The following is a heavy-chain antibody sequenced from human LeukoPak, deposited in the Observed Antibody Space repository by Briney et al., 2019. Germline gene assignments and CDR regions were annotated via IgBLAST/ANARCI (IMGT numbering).Heavy chain of an antibody. CDR2: IYYSGST. D-gene: IGHD1-14*01. CDR1: GGSISSGDYY. CDR3: ARAPETPEYSYYGMDV. J-gene: IGHJ6*02. V-gene: IGHV4-61*08. Sequence: SQTLSLTCTVSGGSISSGDYYWSWIRQRPGKGLEWIGYIYYSGSTNYNPSLKSRVTISVDTSKNQFSLKLSSVTAADTAVYYCARAPETPEYSYYGMDVWGQGTTVTVSS.